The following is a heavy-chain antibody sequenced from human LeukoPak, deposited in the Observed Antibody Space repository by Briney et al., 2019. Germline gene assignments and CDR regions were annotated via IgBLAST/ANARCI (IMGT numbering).Heavy chain of an antibody. CDR1: GFTFSSYS. D-gene: IGHD5-24*01. V-gene: IGHV3-21*01. CDR2: ISSSSSYI. Sequence: GGSPRLSCAASGFTFSSYSMNWVRQAPGKGLEWVSSISSSSSYIYYADSVKGRFTISRDNAKNSLYLQMNSLRAEDTAVYYCAREMATDPYYFDYWGQGTLVTVSS. CDR3: AREMATDPYYFDY. J-gene: IGHJ4*02.